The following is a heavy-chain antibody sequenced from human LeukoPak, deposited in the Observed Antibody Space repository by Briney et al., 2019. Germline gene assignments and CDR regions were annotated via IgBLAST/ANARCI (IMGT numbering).Heavy chain of an antibody. CDR1: GFTFSAYT. CDR3: ARCPTSSGPDI. Sequence: AGGSLRLSCAASGFTFSAYTMNWVRQAPGKGLEWVSSITSASNYIDYADSVKGRFTISRDNAKNSLYLQMNTLGPEDTAVYYCARCPTSSGPDIWGQGTMVTVSP. V-gene: IGHV3-21*01. CDR2: ITSASNYI. D-gene: IGHD3-3*01. J-gene: IGHJ3*02.